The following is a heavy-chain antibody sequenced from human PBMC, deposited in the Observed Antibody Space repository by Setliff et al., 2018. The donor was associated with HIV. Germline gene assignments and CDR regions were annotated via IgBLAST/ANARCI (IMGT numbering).Heavy chain of an antibody. D-gene: IGHD4-4*01. V-gene: IGHV4-31*03. Sequence: PSETLSLTCTVSGVSINSGDYFWSWIRQHPGKGLEWIGYISYRGTTYYNLSFKSRVTMSMDTSKNQVSLKLTSVTAADTAVHFCARLQKLDDIYYLDDWGQGTLVTVSS. CDR1: GVSINSGDYF. CDR3: ARLQKLDDIYYLDD. J-gene: IGHJ4*02. CDR2: ISYRGTT.